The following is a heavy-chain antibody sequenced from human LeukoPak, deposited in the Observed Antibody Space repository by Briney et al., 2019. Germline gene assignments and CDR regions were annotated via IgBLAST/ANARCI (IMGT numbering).Heavy chain of an antibody. CDR1: GDSISGSTYY. CDR3: ARHAENGSDRFDY. CDR2: IHYSGST. D-gene: IGHD5-12*01. Sequence: SETLSLTCTVSGDSISGSTYYWGWIRQPPGKGLEWIGTIHYSGSTYYNPSLKSRVTISVDTSKNQFSLELTSATAADTAVYYCARHAENGSDRFDYWGQGTLVTVSS. V-gene: IGHV4-39*01. J-gene: IGHJ4*02.